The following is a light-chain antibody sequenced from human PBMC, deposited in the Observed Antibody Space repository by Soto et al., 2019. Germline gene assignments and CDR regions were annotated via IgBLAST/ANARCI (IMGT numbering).Light chain of an antibody. CDR3: SSYTSSSTLYV. V-gene: IGLV2-14*01. CDR2: EVS. J-gene: IGLJ1*01. Sequence: SVLTQPASVSGSPGQSITISCTGSSSDVGRYNYVSWYQHHPGKAPKLMIYEVSNRPSGVSNRFSGSKSGNTASLTISGLQAEDEADYHCSSYTSSSTLYVFGTGTKVTVL. CDR1: SSDVGRYNY.